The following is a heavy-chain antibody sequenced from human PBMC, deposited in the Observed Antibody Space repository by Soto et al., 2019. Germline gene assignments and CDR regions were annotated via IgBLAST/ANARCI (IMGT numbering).Heavy chain of an antibody. Sequence: SGPTLVNPTQTLTLTCTFSGFSLSTSGVGVGWIRQPPGKALEWLALIYWDDDKRYSPSLKSRLTITKDTSKNQVVLTMTNMDPVDTATYYCAHSLRFLEWPQPYYFDYWGQGTLVTVSS. CDR2: IYWDDDK. CDR1: GFSLSTSGVG. CDR3: AHSLRFLEWPQPYYFDY. V-gene: IGHV2-5*02. J-gene: IGHJ4*02. D-gene: IGHD3-3*01.